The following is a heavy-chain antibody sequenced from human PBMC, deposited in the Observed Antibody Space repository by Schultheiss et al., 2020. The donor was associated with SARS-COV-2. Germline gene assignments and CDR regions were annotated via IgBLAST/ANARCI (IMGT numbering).Heavy chain of an antibody. CDR3: VTGGFGELHIDY. D-gene: IGHD3-10*01. CDR1: GYTFTNYG. V-gene: IGHV1-18*01. CDR2: ISAYNGNT. J-gene: IGHJ4*02. Sequence: ASVKVSCKTSGYTFTNYGFSWVRQAPGQGLEWMGWISAYNGNTNYAQKFQGRVTITADESTSTAYMELSSLRSEDTAVYYCVTGGFGELHIDYWGQGTLVTVSS.